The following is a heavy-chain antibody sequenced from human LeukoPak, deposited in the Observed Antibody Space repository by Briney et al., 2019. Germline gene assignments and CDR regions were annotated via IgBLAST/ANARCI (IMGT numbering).Heavy chain of an antibody. Sequence: ASVKVSCKASGYTFTSYYMHWVRQAPGQGLEWMGIINPSGGSTSYAQKFQGRVTMTRDMSTSTVYMELGSLRSEDTAVYYCARDASIAVAGQDYYYYYMDVWGKGTTVTVSS. V-gene: IGHV1-46*01. CDR2: INPSGGST. CDR3: ARDASIAVAGQDYYYYYMDV. J-gene: IGHJ6*03. CDR1: GYTFTSYY. D-gene: IGHD6-19*01.